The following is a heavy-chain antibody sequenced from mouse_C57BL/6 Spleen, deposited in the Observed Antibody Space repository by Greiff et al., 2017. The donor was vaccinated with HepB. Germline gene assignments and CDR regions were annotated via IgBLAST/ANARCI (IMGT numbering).Heavy chain of an antibody. CDR1: GYAFSSYW. V-gene: IGHV1-80*01. CDR3: ARGRVYYDYDEYAMDY. Sequence: QVQLQQSGAELVKPGASVKISCKASGYAFSSYWMNWVKQRPGKGLEWIGQIYPGDGDTNYNGKFKGKATLTADKSSSTAYMQLSSLTSEDSAVYFCARGRVYYDYDEYAMDYWGQGTSVTVSS. J-gene: IGHJ4*01. D-gene: IGHD2-4*01. CDR2: IYPGDGDT.